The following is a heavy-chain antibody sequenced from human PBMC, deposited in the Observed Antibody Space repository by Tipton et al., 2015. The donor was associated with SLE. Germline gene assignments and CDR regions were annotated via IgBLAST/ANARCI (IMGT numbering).Heavy chain of an antibody. CDR2: IWYDGSNK. CDR1: GFTFSSYG. Sequence: SLRLSCAASGFTFSSYGMHWVRQAPGKGLEWVAVIWYDGSNKYYADSVKGRFTISRDNSKNTLYLQMNSLRAEDTAVYYCAKGSVPIVVVPAAIGPWGQGTLVTVSS. J-gene: IGHJ5*02. D-gene: IGHD2-2*01. CDR3: AKGSVPIVVVPAAIGP. V-gene: IGHV3-33*06.